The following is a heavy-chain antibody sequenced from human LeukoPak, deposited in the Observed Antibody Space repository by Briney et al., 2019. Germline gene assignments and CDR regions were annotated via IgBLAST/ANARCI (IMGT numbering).Heavy chain of an antibody. CDR2: IIPIFGTA. D-gene: IGHD2-2*01. CDR3: ARGPDHFISTSLHY. V-gene: IGHV1-69*05. J-gene: IGHJ4*02. Sequence: SVKVSCKASGGTFSSYAISWVRQAPGQGLEWMGGIIPIFGTANYAQKFQGRVTITTDESTSTAYMELSSLRSEDTAVYYCARGPDHFISTSLHYWGQGTLVTVSS. CDR1: GGTFSSYA.